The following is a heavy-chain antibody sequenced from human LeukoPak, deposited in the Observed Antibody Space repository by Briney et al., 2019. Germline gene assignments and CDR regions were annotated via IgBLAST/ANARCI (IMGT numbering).Heavy chain of an antibody. Sequence: SETLSLTCTVSGGSISSSSYYWGWIRQPPGKGLEWIGSIYYSGSTYYNPSLKSRVTISVDTSKNQFSLKLSSVTAADTAVYYCARLHFLEWLAHLDYWGQGTLVIVSS. CDR1: GGSISSSSYY. CDR3: ARLHFLEWLAHLDY. D-gene: IGHD3-3*01. V-gene: IGHV4-39*01. J-gene: IGHJ4*02. CDR2: IYYSGST.